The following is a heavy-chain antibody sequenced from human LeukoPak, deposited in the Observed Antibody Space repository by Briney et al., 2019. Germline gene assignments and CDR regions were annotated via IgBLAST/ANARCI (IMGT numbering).Heavy chain of an antibody. V-gene: IGHV3-48*01. D-gene: IGHD2-21*01. J-gene: IGHJ4*02. CDR2: ISSGSSTI. Sequence: GGSLRLSCAASGFTFGSYSMNWVRQAPGKGLEWVSYISSGSSTIYYADSVKGRFTISRDNAKNSLYLQMNSLRAEDTAVYYCASTGRLGSYDYWGQGTLVTVSS. CDR1: GFTFGSYS. CDR3: ASTGRLGSYDY.